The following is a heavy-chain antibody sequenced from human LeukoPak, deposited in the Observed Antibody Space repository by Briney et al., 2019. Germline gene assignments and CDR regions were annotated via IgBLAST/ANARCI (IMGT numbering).Heavy chain of an antibody. Sequence: RGESLKISCKGSGYSFTSYWIGWVRQMPGKGLEWMGIIYPGDSDTRYRPSFQGQVTISADKPSSTAYLQWSSLKASDTAMYYCARQQRANWVFDYWGQGTLVTVSS. J-gene: IGHJ4*02. V-gene: IGHV5-51*01. CDR2: IYPGDSDT. CDR3: ARQQRANWVFDY. D-gene: IGHD4/OR15-4a*01. CDR1: GYSFTSYW.